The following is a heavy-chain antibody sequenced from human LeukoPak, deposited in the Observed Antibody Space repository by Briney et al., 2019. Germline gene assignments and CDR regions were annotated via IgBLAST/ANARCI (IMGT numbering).Heavy chain of an antibody. Sequence: GASVKVSCKASGYTFTSYGISWVRQAPGQGLEWMGWISAYNGNTNYAQKLQGRVTMTTDRSTSTDYMELRSLRSDDSAVYYRARSDYDILTGYFDYWGQGTLVTVSS. CDR1: GYTFTSYG. J-gene: IGHJ4*02. CDR2: ISAYNGNT. CDR3: ARSDYDILTGYFDY. D-gene: IGHD3-9*01. V-gene: IGHV1-18*04.